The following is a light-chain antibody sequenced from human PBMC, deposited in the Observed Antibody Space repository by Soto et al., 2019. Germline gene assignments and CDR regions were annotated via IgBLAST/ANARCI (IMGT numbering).Light chain of an antibody. CDR1: QSVLYSSNNNNY. CDR3: QQYYSTPYT. CDR2: WAS. Sequence: IVMTQSPDSLALSLGERATINCKSSQSVLYSSNNNNYLAWYRQKPGQPPKLLIYWASTRESGVPDRFSGSGSGTDFTLNISSLQAEDVAVYYCQQYYSTPYTFGQGTKLEIK. J-gene: IGKJ2*01. V-gene: IGKV4-1*01.